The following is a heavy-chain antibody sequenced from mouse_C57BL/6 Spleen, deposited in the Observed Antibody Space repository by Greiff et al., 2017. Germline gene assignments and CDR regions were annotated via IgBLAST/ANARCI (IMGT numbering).Heavy chain of an antibody. CDR3: ASYYDYGYYFDY. CDR2: IHPFDSDT. CDR1: GYTFTSYW. D-gene: IGHD2-4*01. V-gene: IGHV1-74*01. J-gene: IGHJ2*01. Sequence: QVQLQQPGAELVKPGASVKVSCKASGYTFTSYWMHWVKQRPGQGLEWIGRIHPFDSDTNYNQKFKGKATLTVDKSSSTAYMQLSSLTSEDSAVYYCASYYDYGYYFDYWGQGTTLTVSS.